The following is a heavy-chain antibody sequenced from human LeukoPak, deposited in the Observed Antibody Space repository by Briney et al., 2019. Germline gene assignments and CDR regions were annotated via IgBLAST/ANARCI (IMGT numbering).Heavy chain of an antibody. V-gene: IGHV3-23*01. CDR2: LSGSGGST. CDR3: AKRGVVIRVILVGFHKEAYYFDS. CDR1: GFTFSTYW. Sequence: PGGSLRLSCAASGFTFSTYWMSWVRQAPGKGLEGVAGLSGSGGSTNYADSVKGRFTISRDNAKNTLYLQMNSLRAEDTAVYFCAKRGVVIRVILVGFHKEAYYFDSWGQGVLVTVSS. J-gene: IGHJ4*02. D-gene: IGHD3-22*01.